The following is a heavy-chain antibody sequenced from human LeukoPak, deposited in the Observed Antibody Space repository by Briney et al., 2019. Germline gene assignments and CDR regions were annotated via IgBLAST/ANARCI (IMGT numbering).Heavy chain of an antibody. D-gene: IGHD3-10*01. J-gene: IGHJ4*02. CDR2: IYHNGST. Sequence: PSETLSLTCTVSGGSISSGGYYWSWIRQPPGKGLEWIGYIYHNGSTYYNPSLKSRVTISVDRSKNQFSLKLTSVTAADTAMYYCAKGMVRGVPWPIWGQGTLVTVSS. V-gene: IGHV4-30-2*01. CDR3: AKGMVRGVPWPI. CDR1: GGSISSGGYY.